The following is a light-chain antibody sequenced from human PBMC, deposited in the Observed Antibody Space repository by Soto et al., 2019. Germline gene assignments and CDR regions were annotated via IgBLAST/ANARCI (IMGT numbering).Light chain of an antibody. V-gene: IGKV3-15*01. Sequence: EIVLTQSPATLSVSPGERATLSCMAIQSVSSNLAWYQQKPCQAPRLLIYGASTRATGIPARFSGSGSGTEFTLTISSLQYEDFAVYYCQQYNNWHPWTFGQGTKVDIK. CDR3: QQYNNWHPWT. J-gene: IGKJ1*01. CDR2: GAS. CDR1: QSVSSN.